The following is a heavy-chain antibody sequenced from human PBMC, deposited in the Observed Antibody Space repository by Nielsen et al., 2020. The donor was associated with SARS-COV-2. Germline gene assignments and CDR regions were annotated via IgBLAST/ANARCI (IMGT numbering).Heavy chain of an antibody. V-gene: IGHV3-23*01. CDR2: LGVSGGGT. J-gene: IGHJ6*02. CDR1: GFTFSNFA. D-gene: IGHD6-19*01. CDR3: TSRVAGGTMDV. Sequence: GESLKLSCAASGFTFSNFAMIWVRQAPGKGLEWVSTLGVSGGGTYYADSLKGRFTISRDNSKNTLYLQMNSLGADDTAIYYCTSRVAGGTMDVWGQGTTVTVSS.